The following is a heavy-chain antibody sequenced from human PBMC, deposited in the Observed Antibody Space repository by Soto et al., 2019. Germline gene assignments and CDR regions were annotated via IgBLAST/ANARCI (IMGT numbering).Heavy chain of an antibody. CDR2: IYYSGST. CDR1: GGSISSGDYY. CDR3: AREDGSGYRFDY. V-gene: IGHV4-30-4*01. J-gene: IGHJ4*02. D-gene: IGHD3-3*01. Sequence: KPSETLSLTCTVSGGSISSGDYYWSWIRQPPGKGLEWIGYIYYSGSTYYNPSLKSRVTISVDTSKNQFSLKLSSVTAADTAVYYCAREDGSGYRFDYWGQGTLVTVSS.